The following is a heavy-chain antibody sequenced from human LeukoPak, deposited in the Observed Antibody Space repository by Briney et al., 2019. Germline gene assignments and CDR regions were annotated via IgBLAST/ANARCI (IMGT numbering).Heavy chain of an antibody. CDR1: GFTFSTYA. J-gene: IGHJ4*02. CDR2: IRHDGSIK. CDR3: ARGDCSGDCYHPLYY. V-gene: IGHV3-30*02. D-gene: IGHD2-21*02. Sequence: GGSLRLSCAASGFTFSTYAMHWVRQAPGQGLYWVAFIRHDGSIKYYADSVKGRFTSSRDNSKNTLYLQMNSLRTEDTAVYYCARGDCSGDCYHPLYYWGQGSLVTVSS.